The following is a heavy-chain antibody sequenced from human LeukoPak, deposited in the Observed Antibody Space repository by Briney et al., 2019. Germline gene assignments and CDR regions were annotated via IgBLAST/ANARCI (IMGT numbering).Heavy chain of an antibody. CDR3: ARQLYYYGPGMVFRWFDP. V-gene: IGHV4-39*01. Sequence: SETLSLTCTVSGGSISSSSYYWGWIRQPPGKGLEWIGSIYYSGSTYYNPSLKSRVTISVDTSKNQFSLKLSSVTAADTAVYYCARQLYYYGPGMVFRWFDPWGQGTLVTVSS. D-gene: IGHD3-10*01. J-gene: IGHJ5*02. CDR1: GGSISSSSYY. CDR2: IYYSGST.